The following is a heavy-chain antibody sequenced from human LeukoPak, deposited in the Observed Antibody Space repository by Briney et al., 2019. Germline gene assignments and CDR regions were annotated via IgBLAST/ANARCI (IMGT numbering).Heavy chain of an antibody. CDR1: GFTFSSYW. Sequence: GGSLRLSCAASGFTFSSYWMSWVRQAPGKGLEWVANIKQDGSEKYYVDSVKGRFTISRDNAKNSLYLQMNSLRAEDTAVYYCARVGYGDLWFFDYWGQGALVTVSS. V-gene: IGHV3-7*01. D-gene: IGHD4-17*01. CDR2: IKQDGSEK. J-gene: IGHJ4*02. CDR3: ARVGYGDLWFFDY.